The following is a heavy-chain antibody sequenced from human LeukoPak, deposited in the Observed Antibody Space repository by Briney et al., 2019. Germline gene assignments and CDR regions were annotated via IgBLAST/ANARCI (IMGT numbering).Heavy chain of an antibody. J-gene: IGHJ4*02. CDR3: ARNSASGLDY. V-gene: IGHV1-46*01. CDR2: INPSGGST. Sequence: ASVKVSCKASGYTFTSYGISWVRQAPGQGLERMGFINPSGGSTSYAQKFQGRVTMTRDTSTSTVYMEMSSLRSEDTAVYYCARNSASGLDYWGQGTLVTVSS. CDR1: GYTFTSYG. D-gene: IGHD1-26*01.